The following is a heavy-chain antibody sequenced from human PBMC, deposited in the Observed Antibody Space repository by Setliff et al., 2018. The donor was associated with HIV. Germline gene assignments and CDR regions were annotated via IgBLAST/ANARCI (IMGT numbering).Heavy chain of an antibody. Sequence: SETLSLTCAVSGYSISSGFYWGGIRQPPGKGREWFASIYHSGSTYYNPSLKSRVTISVDTSKNQFSLKLSSVTAADTAVYYCARARGEYYGSGNYNWFDPWGQGTLVTVSS. V-gene: IGHV4-38-2*01. D-gene: IGHD3-10*01. CDR1: GYSISSGFY. CDR2: IYHSGST. J-gene: IGHJ5*02. CDR3: ARARGEYYGSGNYNWFDP.